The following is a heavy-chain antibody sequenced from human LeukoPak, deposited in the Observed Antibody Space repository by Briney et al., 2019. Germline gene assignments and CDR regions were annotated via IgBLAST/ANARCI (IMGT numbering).Heavy chain of an antibody. D-gene: IGHD3-22*01. J-gene: IGHJ4*02. CDR3: ARQLWPYYHDTSSYPIYYFDY. CDR1: GGSISSYY. V-gene: IGHV4-59*04. Sequence: SETLSLTCTVSGGSISSYYWSWIRQPPGKGLEWIGSINYSGGTYYNPSLKSRVTISIDMSKNQFSLKLSSVTAADTAVYYCARQLWPYYHDTSSYPIYYFDYWGQGTLVTVSS. CDR2: INYSGGT.